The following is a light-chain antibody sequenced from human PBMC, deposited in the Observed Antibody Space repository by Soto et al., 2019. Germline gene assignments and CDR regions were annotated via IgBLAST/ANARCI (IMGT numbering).Light chain of an antibody. CDR2: EVS. V-gene: IGLV2-14*01. J-gene: IGLJ3*02. Sequence: QSALTQPASVSGSPGQSITISCSGTSGDVGGYKYVSWYQQHTGKAPRLMIYEVSNRPSGVSNRFSGSKSGNTASLTISGLQAEDEADYYCSSYTSSRTLVFGGGTKVTVL. CDR3: SSYTSSRTLV. CDR1: SGDVGGYKY.